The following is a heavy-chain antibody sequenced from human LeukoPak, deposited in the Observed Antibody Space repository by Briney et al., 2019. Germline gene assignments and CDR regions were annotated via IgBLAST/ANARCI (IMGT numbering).Heavy chain of an antibody. V-gene: IGHV4-39*07. CDR3: ARDGLGSGSYDDAFDI. D-gene: IGHD3-10*01. CDR2: IYYSGST. Sequence: PSETLSLTCTVSGGSISSSSYYWGWIRQPPGKGLEWIGSIYYSGSTYYNPSLKSRVTISVDTSKNQFSLKLSSVTAADTAVYYCARDGLGSGSYDDAFDIWGQGTMVTVSS. CDR1: GGSISSSSYY. J-gene: IGHJ3*02.